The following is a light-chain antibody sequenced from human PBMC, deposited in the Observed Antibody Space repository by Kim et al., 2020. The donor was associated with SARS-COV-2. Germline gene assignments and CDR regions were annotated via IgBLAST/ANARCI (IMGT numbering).Light chain of an antibody. V-gene: IGKV4-1*01. J-gene: IGKJ4*01. CDR3: QQYFGAPLT. Sequence: ATSNCKSSQTVLASTNNKNYLAWYQQRPGLPPKLLIYWASSREYGVPVRFSGSGSGTDFTLTISSLQAEDVAVYFCQQYFGAPLTFGGGTKVDIK. CDR2: WAS. CDR1: QTVLASTNNKNY.